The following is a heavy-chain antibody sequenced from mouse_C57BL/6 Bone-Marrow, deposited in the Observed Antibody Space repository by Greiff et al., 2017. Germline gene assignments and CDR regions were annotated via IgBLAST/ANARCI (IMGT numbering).Heavy chain of an antibody. CDR2: INPNNGGT. D-gene: IGHD2-3*01. CDR1: GYTFTDYN. J-gene: IGHJ3*01. Sequence: EVKLMESGPELVKPGASVKMSCKASGYTFTDYNMHWVKQSHGKSLEWIGYINPNNGGTSYNQKFKGKATLTVNKSSSTAYMELRSLTSEDSAVYYCARGYDGYSFAYWGQGTLVTVSA. CDR3: ARGYDGYSFAY. V-gene: IGHV1-22*01.